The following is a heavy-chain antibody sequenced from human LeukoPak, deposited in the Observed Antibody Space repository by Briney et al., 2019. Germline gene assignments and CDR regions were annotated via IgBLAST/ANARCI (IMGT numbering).Heavy chain of an antibody. J-gene: IGHJ4*02. Sequence: GASVKVSCTASGYTLTNYAIHSVRQAPGQRLEWMGWFNSDTGNTEYSQKFQGRVSISRDTSANTAYMEVNRLRPEETAVFCCVRGGPNKSGWTLDYWGQGPLVTVSS. CDR1: GYTLTNYA. D-gene: IGHD6-19*01. CDR3: VRGGPNKSGWTLDY. CDR2: FNSDTGNT. V-gene: IGHV1-3*01.